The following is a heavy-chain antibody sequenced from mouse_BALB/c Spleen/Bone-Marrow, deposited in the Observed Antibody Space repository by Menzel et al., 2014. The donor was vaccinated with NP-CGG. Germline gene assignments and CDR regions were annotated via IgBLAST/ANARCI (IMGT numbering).Heavy chain of an antibody. CDR3: ARNHFGSNSLGY. V-gene: IGHV1S135*01. CDR1: GYSFTGYN. CDR2: IDPYYGGT. Sequence: EVQLQHSGPELEKPGASVKISCKASGYSFTGYNMNWVKQSDGRSLEWIGNIDPYYGGTSYNQKFRGKATLTVDKSSSTAYMQLTSLTSEDSAVYYCARNHFGSNSLGYWGQGTLVTVSA. D-gene: IGHD1-1*01. J-gene: IGHJ3*01.